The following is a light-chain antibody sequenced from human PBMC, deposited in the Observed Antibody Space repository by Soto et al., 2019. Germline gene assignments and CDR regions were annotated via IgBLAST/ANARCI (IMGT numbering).Light chain of an antibody. CDR1: SSDVGGYNY. CDR2: EVN. V-gene: IGLV2-8*01. CDR3: TSYAGGNNV. Sequence: QSALTQPPFASGSPGQSVTISCTGTSSDVGGYNYVSWYQQYPGKVPKLMVYEVNKRPSGVPDRFSGSKSGNTASLTVSGLQAEDEADYYCTSYAGGNNVFGTGTKVTVL. J-gene: IGLJ1*01.